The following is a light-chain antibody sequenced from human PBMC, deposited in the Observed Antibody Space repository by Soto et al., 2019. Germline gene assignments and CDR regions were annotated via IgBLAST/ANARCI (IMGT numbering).Light chain of an antibody. Sequence: EIVMTQSPVALSVSPGESAALSCRASQSVGRNFAWYQQRPGQAPRVLIYGTSTRATGVPARFSGSGSGTDFTLTISSLQSEDFAVYYCQQHNKWPYTFGQGTRLEIK. CDR2: GTS. CDR1: QSVGRN. CDR3: QQHNKWPYT. V-gene: IGKV3-15*01. J-gene: IGKJ2*01.